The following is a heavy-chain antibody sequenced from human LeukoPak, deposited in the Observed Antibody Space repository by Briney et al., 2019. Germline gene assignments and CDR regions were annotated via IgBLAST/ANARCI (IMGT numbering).Heavy chain of an antibody. D-gene: IGHD1-26*01. CDR3: TTDPNLKNIVGATSFDY. Sequence: GSLRLSCVASGFYFGGHAMNWLGQAPGKGRNWVGGIKSKTDGGTTDYAAPVKGRFTISRDDSKNTLYLQMNSLKTEDTAVYYCTTDPNLKNIVGATSFDYWGQGTLVTVSS. V-gene: IGHV3-15*01. J-gene: IGHJ4*02. CDR2: IKSKTDGGTT. CDR1: GFYFGGHA.